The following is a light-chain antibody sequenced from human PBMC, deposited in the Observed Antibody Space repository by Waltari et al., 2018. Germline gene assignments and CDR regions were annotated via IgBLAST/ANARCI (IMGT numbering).Light chain of an antibody. CDR3: ASWDDSLNGHWV. J-gene: IGLJ3*02. V-gene: IGLV1-44*01. Sequence: QSVLTQPPSASGNPGQRVSISCSGSASNIGGNLVNWYQQLPGKAPKLLIYRSDLRPSGVPDRFSGSKSGTSASLAISGLQSEDEADYFCASWDDSLNGHWVFGGGTKVTVL. CDR2: RSD. CDR1: ASNIGGNL.